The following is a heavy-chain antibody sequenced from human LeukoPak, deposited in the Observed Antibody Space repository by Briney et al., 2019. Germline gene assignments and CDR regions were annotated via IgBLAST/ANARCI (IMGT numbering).Heavy chain of an antibody. V-gene: IGHV1-46*01. D-gene: IGHD1-26*01. Sequence: GASVKVSCKASGYTFTSYYMHWVRQAPGQGLEWMGIINPSGGSTSYAQKLQGRVTMTRDMSTSTVYMELSSLRSEDTAVYYCARDRGQWELRGHFDYWGQGTLVTVSS. CDR3: ARDRGQWELRGHFDY. CDR2: INPSGGST. CDR1: GYTFTSYY. J-gene: IGHJ4*02.